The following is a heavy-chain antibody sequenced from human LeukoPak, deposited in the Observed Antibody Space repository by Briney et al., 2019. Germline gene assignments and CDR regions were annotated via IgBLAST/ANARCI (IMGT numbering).Heavy chain of an antibody. D-gene: IGHD2-8*01. V-gene: IGHV3-20*04. CDR1: GFTFDDYG. CDR3: ARGFRNGPFDC. CDR2: INRNGGST. Sequence: GGSLRLSCEASGFTFDDYGMSWVHQPPGKGLEWVSGINRNGGSTDYADSVKGRFTVSRDNAKNSHFLQMNSLRVEDTALYYCARGFRNGPFDCWGQGTLVTVSS. J-gene: IGHJ4*02.